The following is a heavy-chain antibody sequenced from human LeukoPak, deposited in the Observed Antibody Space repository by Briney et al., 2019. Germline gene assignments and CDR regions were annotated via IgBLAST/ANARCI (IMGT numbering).Heavy chain of an antibody. CDR2: IYYSGST. CDR1: GGSISSGDYY. J-gene: IGHJ4*02. Sequence: SETLSLTCTVSGGSISSGDYYWSWIRQPPWKGLEWIGYIYYSGSTYYNPSLKSRVTISVDTSKNQFSLKLSSVTAADTAVYYCAREGRIAVAGLFDYWGQGTLVTVSS. D-gene: IGHD6-19*01. CDR3: AREGRIAVAGLFDY. V-gene: IGHV4-30-4*08.